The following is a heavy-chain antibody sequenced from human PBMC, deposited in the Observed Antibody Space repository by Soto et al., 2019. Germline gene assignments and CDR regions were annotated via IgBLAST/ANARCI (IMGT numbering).Heavy chain of an antibody. CDR1: GGSFFGYD. Sequence: PSVTLSVTCSVDGGSFFGYDGSWIRRNPGKELEWSEEINHSGSTNYNPSLKSRVTIAVDTSKNQFSLKLSSVTAADTAVYYCARGSISPPYGYFQHWGQGTLVTVSS. CDR3: ARGSISPPYGYFQH. CDR2: INHSGST. J-gene: IGHJ1*01. D-gene: IGHD2-21*01. V-gene: IGHV4-34*01.